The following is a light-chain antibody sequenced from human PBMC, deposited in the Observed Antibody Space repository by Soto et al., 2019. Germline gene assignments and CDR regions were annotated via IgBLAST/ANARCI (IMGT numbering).Light chain of an antibody. J-gene: IGKJ3*01. CDR1: QSVSSY. CDR2: DAS. V-gene: IGKV3-11*01. Sequence: EIVLTQSPATLPLSPGERATLSCRASQSVSSYLAWYQQKPGQAPRLLIYDASNRATGIPARFSGSGSGTDFTLTISSLEPEDFAVYYCQPRSNWLFTFGPGTKVDIK. CDR3: QPRSNWLFT.